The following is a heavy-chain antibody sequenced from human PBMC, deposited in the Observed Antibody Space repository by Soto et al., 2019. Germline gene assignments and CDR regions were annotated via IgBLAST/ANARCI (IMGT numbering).Heavy chain of an antibody. CDR3: ARGYYDFWSGKYDAFDI. CDR1: GGTFSSYA. V-gene: IGHV1-69*01. D-gene: IGHD3-3*01. CDR2: IIPIFGTA. J-gene: IGHJ3*02. Sequence: QVQLVQSGAEVKKPGSSVKVSCKASGGTFSSYAISWVRQAPGQGLEWMGGIIPIFGTANYAQKFQGRVTITADESTSTASMELSSLRSEDTAVYYCARGYYDFWSGKYDAFDIWGQGTMVTVSS.